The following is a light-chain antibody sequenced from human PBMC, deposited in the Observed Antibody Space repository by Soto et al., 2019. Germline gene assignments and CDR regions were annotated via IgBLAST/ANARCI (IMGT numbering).Light chain of an antibody. CDR3: QQYNNWTPLT. V-gene: IGKV3-15*01. J-gene: IGKJ4*02. CDR1: QSVSSN. CDR2: GAS. Sequence: EIVMTQSPATLSVSPGERATLPCRASQSVSSNLAWYQQKPGQAPRLLIYGASTRATGIPARFSGSVSGTEFTLTISSLQSEDFAVYYCQQYNNWTPLTFGGGTKVEIK.